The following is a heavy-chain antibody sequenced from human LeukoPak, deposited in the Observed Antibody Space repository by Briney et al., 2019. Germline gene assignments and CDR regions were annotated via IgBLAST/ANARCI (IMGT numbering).Heavy chain of an antibody. J-gene: IGHJ5*02. V-gene: IGHV4-39*01. CDR2: IYYSGST. D-gene: IGHD2-15*01. CDR1: GGSISSSSYY. CDR3: VRQGWSNWFDP. Sequence: PSETLSLTCTVSGGSISSSSYYWGWIRQPPGKGLEWIGSIYYSGSTYYNPSLKSRVTISVDTSKNRFSLKLNSVTATDTAVYYCVRQGWSNWFDPWGQGTLVTVSS.